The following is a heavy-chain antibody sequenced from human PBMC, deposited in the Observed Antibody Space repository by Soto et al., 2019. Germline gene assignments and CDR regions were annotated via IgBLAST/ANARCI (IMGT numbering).Heavy chain of an antibody. D-gene: IGHD6-6*01. Sequence: SETLSLTCAVYGGSFSGYYWSWIRQPPGKGLEWIGEINHSGSTNYNPSLKSRVTISVDTSKNQFSLKLSSVTAADTAVYYCARALQSSIAARTHFIFDYWGQGTLVTVSS. CDR1: GGSFSGYY. J-gene: IGHJ4*02. V-gene: IGHV4-34*01. CDR3: ARALQSSIAARTHFIFDY. CDR2: INHSGST.